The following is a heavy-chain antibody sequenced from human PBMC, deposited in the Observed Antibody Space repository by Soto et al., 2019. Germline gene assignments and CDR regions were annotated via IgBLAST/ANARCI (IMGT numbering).Heavy chain of an antibody. Sequence: QVQLVQSETEVKKPGASVKVSCKASGYSFTNYGISWVRQAPGQGLEFMGWINTYNGNTKYAQKLQGRVTMTTDTYTSTAYMELRSLRSDDTAVYYCCSSQTPTSFDYWGQGTLVTVSS. D-gene: IGHD2-15*01. CDR1: GYSFTNYG. J-gene: IGHJ4*02. V-gene: IGHV1-18*01. CDR3: CSSQTPTSFDY. CDR2: INTYNGNT.